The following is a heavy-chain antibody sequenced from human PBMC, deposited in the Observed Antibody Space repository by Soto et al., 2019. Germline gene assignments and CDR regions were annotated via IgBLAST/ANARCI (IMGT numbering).Heavy chain of an antibody. D-gene: IGHD1-26*01. V-gene: IGHV1-69*06. CDR1: GGTFSTYS. Sequence: SVKVCCKTSGGTFSTYSIVWVRQAPGEGLEWMGGIIPIFGTANYAQKFQDRVTITADKSTNTAFMELSSLKSEDTAMYYCASSSGNNYGVGTNYYFDYWGQGTLVTVSS. J-gene: IGHJ4*02. CDR2: IIPIFGTA. CDR3: ASSSGNNYGVGTNYYFDY.